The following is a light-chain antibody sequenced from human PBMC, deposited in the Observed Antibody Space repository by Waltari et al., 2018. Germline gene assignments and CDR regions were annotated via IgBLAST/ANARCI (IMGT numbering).Light chain of an antibody. CDR2: GVS. J-gene: IGLJ2*01. Sequence: QSSLTQPASVSGSPGQSITISCTGTSNDVGAHKYISWYQQHPGKVPKFIIYGVSNRPLGVSTRFTGSKAGNTASLTISGLQPEDEADYYCRSFTNRGTVVFGGGTTLTVL. CDR1: SNDVGAHKY. V-gene: IGLV2-14*01. CDR3: RSFTNRGTVV.